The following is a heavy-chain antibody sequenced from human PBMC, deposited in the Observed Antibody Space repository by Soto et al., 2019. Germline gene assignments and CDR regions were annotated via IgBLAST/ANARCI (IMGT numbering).Heavy chain of an antibody. D-gene: IGHD1-20*01. CDR2: ISGSGDRT. J-gene: IGHJ4*02. V-gene: IGHV3-23*01. CDR3: AKDDGWYPATAPH. Sequence: EVQLLESGGGLVQPGGSLRLSCAASGITISNYPMSWVRQAPGKGLDWVSGISGSGDRTYYADSAKGRVTISKYISSKSLTLQLDSMGVEDTAVYFCAKDDGWYPATAPHWGQGTLVTVSS. CDR1: GITISNYP.